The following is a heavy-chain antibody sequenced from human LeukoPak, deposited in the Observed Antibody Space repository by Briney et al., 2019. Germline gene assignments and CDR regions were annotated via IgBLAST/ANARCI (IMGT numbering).Heavy chain of an antibody. CDR1: GFTFSSYA. CDR2: ISSNGGST. V-gene: IGHV3-64*01. Sequence: GGSLRLSCAASGFTFSSYAMHWVRQAPGKGLEYVSAISSNGGSTYYANSVKGRFTISRDNSKNTLYLQMGSLRAEDMAVYYCARVAAAGTYYYYYYMDVWGKGTTVTVSS. CDR3: ARVAAAGTYYYYYYMDV. D-gene: IGHD6-13*01. J-gene: IGHJ6*03.